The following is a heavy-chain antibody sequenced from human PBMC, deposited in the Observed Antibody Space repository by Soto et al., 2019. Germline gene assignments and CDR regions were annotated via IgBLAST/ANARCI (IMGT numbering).Heavy chain of an antibody. D-gene: IGHD3-3*01. V-gene: IGHV3-20*01. CDR1: GFTFDDYG. Sequence: EVQLVESGGGVVRPGGSLRLSCAASGFTFDDYGMSWVRQAPGKGLEWVSGINWNGGSTGYADSVKGRFTISRDNAKNSLYLQMNSLRAEDTALYHCASIGPYDFWSAPRAAPPPTFDIWGQGTMVTVSS. J-gene: IGHJ3*02. CDR3: ASIGPYDFWSAPRAAPPPTFDI. CDR2: INWNGGST.